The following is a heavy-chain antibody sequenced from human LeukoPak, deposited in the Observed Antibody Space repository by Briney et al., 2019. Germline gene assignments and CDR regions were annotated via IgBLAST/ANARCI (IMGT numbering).Heavy chain of an antibody. Sequence: PGGSLRLSCGASGFTFEDYTMHWVRQAPGKILGWVALISWDGTAYYRDSVTGRFTISRDNSKNSLYLQMGSLRGVDTGFYYCVKDLSYESSGHVFDQWGQGTLVTVSS. CDR1: GFTFEDYT. J-gene: IGHJ4*02. CDR2: ISWDGTA. V-gene: IGHV3-43*01. D-gene: IGHD3-22*01. CDR3: VKDLSYESSGHVFDQ.